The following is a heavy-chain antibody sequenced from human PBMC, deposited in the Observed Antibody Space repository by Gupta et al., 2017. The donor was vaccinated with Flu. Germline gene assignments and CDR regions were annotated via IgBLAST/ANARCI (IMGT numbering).Heavy chain of an antibody. CDR3: ARGWSGTVEGTKYWHYYSSYLDV. D-gene: IGHD3-3*01. Sequence: RHPPGKGLQWIGDISHSGRTKSNPSLKSRVTSSGDTSKSQFSLRLSSVTAADTAEYYCARGWSGTVEGTKYWHYYSSYLDVWCEVTTVPVS. V-gene: IGHV4-34*01. CDR2: ISHSGRT. J-gene: IGHJ6*03.